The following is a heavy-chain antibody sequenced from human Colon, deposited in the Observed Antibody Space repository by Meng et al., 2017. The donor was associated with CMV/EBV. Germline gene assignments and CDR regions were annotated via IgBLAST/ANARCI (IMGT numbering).Heavy chain of an antibody. J-gene: IGHJ4*02. D-gene: IGHD3-3*01. CDR2: ISGGGTTT. V-gene: IGHV3-23*01. Sequence: GESLKISCVGSEFTFSSYAMSWVRQAPGKGLEWVSAISGGGTTTFYADSVKGRYTSSRDNSKNTLYLQMDSLRGEDTAVYYCAKGSEYFDFWSSSDWGQGTLVTVSS. CDR1: EFTFSSYA. CDR3: AKGSEYFDFWSSSD.